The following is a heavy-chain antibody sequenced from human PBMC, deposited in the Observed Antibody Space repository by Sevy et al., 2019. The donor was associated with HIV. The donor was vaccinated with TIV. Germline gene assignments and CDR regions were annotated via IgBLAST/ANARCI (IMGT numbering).Heavy chain of an antibody. J-gene: IGHJ6*02. Sequence: GGSLRLSCVASGFTFSTYSMNWVRQAPGKGLEWVSSISGLSNYIYYSDSVRGRFTISRDNAKNSLYLQMNSLRAEDTALYYCARLGSSGWADMDVWGQGTTVTVSS. D-gene: IGHD6-19*01. CDR3: ARLGSSGWADMDV. V-gene: IGHV3-21*01. CDR1: GFTFSTYS. CDR2: ISGLSNYI.